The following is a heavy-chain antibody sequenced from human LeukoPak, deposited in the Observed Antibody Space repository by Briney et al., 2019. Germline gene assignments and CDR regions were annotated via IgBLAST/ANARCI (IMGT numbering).Heavy chain of an antibody. J-gene: IGHJ4*02. V-gene: IGHV3-30*18. D-gene: IGHD2/OR15-2a*01. Sequence: GGSLRLSCAASGFIFANYGMHWVRQAPGRGLEWVALISYDGSNKYYADSVKGRFTISRDNSKNTLYLQMNSLRAEDTAVYYCAKETYLSLDYWGQGTLVTVSS. CDR3: AKETYLSLDY. CDR1: GFIFANYG. CDR2: ISYDGSNK.